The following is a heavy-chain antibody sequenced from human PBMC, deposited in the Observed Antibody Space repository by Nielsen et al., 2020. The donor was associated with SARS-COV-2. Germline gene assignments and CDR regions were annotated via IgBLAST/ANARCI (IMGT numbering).Heavy chain of an antibody. CDR1: GFGFSTYG. CDR3: AKDLRRWLPDLRGVFDY. Sequence: GESLKISRVASGFGFSTYGMHWVRQAPGKGLDWVAVISQDGTNEYYADSVKGRFTVSRDNSKSILYLEMNSLRAEDTAVYYCAKDLRRWLPDLRGVFDYWGQGTLVTVSS. J-gene: IGHJ4*02. V-gene: IGHV3-30*18. D-gene: IGHD5-12*01. CDR2: ISQDGTNE.